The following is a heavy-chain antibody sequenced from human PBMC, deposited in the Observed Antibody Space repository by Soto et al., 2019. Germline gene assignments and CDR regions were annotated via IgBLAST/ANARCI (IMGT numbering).Heavy chain of an antibody. V-gene: IGHV3-23*01. CDR1: GFTFSSYA. CDR2: ISGGGAGT. D-gene: IGHD3-22*01. Sequence: EVQLLESGGDLVQPGGSLRLSCAASGFTFSSYAMSWVRQAPGKGLEWVSAISGGGAGTYYADSVKGRFSISRDNSENTRGLQMNSLRAEDTAVYYCAKANTPTYYYDSSGFYGFDCWGQGTLVTVSS. J-gene: IGHJ4*02. CDR3: AKANTPTYYYDSSGFYGFDC.